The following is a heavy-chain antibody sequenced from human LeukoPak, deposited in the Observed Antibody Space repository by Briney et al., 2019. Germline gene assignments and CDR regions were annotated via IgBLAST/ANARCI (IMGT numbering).Heavy chain of an antibody. J-gene: IGHJ6*02. CDR1: GYTFTGYY. CDR3: ARVIEAGGLYGMDV. CDR2: INSNSAGT. V-gene: IGHV1-2*02. D-gene: IGHD6-13*01. Sequence: GASVKVSCKASGYTFTGYYMHWVRQAPGQGLEWMGWINSNSAGTNYAQKFQGRVTMTRGTSISTIYMELSSLRSDDTGVYYCARVIEAGGLYGMDVWGQGTTVTVSS.